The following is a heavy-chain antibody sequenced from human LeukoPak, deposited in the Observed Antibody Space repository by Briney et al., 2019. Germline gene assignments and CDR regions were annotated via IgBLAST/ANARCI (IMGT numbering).Heavy chain of an antibody. CDR2: IYYSGTT. V-gene: IGHV4-39*07. D-gene: IGHD3-22*01. CDR3: AREGRGDYDSSGYGPDY. Sequence: AETLSLTCTVSGGSIRSSSYYWGWIRQPPGKGVEWIGSIYYSGTTYYNPSLTRRVTISVDPSKNQFSLKLSSVTAADTAVYYCAREGRGDYDSSGYGPDYWGQGTLVTVSS. J-gene: IGHJ4*02. CDR1: GGSIRSSSYY.